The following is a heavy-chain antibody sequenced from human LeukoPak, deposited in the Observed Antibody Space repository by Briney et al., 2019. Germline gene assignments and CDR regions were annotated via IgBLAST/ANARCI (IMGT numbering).Heavy chain of an antibody. CDR1: GFTFSDFW. CDR3: TRAYSYYPY. D-gene: IGHD3-10*01. V-gene: IGHV3-7*01. CDR2: IKQDGSEK. J-gene: IGHJ4*02. Sequence: GGSLRLSCAASGFTFSDFWMTWVRQAPGKGLEWVADIKQDGSEKYYVDSVMGRFTISRDNSKNSLFLQMSRLRVEDTAVYYCTRAYSYYPYWGQGTLVSVSS.